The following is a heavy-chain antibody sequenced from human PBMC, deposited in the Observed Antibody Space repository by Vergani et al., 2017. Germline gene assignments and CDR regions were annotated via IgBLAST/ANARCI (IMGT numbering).Heavy chain of an antibody. V-gene: IGHV4-59*01. Sequence: QVQLQESGPGLVKPSETLSLTCTVSGGSISSYYWSWIRQPPGKGLEWIGYIYYSGSTNYNPSLKSRVTISVDTSKNQFSLKLSSVTAADTAVYYCARGVGATVDYYYYMDVWGKGTTVTVSS. CDR1: GGSISSYY. D-gene: IGHD1-26*01. J-gene: IGHJ6*03. CDR3: ARGVGATVDYYYYMDV. CDR2: IYYSGST.